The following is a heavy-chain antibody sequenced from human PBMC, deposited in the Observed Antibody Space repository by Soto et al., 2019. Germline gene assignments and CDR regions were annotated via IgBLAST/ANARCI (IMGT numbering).Heavy chain of an antibody. V-gene: IGHV1-8*01. J-gene: IGHJ6*02. D-gene: IGHD1-1*01. CDR1: GYTFTSYD. CDR3: ARGQDDLYYYYYYGMDV. Sequence: ASVKVSCKASGYTFTSYDINWVRQATGQGLEWMGWMNPNSGNTGYAQKFQGRVTMTRNTSISTAYTELSSLRSEDTAVYYCARGQDDLYYYYYYGMDVWGQGTTVT. CDR2: MNPNSGNT.